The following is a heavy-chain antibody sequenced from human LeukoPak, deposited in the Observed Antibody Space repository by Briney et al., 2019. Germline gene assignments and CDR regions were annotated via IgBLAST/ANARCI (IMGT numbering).Heavy chain of an antibody. Sequence: GESLKISCKGSGYSFTSYWIGWVRQMPGKGLEWMGIIYPDDSDTRYSPPFQGQVTISADKSISTAYLQWSSLEASDSAMYYCARYSGRYLSSNWFDPWGQGTLVTVSS. V-gene: IGHV5-51*01. J-gene: IGHJ5*02. CDR3: ARYSGRYLSSNWFDP. CDR1: GYSFTSYW. CDR2: IYPDDSDT. D-gene: IGHD1-26*01.